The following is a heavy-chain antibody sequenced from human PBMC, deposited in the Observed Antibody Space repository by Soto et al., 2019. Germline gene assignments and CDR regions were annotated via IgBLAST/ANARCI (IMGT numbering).Heavy chain of an antibody. CDR1: GGTFSSYA. J-gene: IGHJ5*02. V-gene: IGHV1-69*06. CDR3: ASSQPGGPGNWFDP. CDR2: IIPIFGTA. Sequence: QVQLVQSGAEVKKPGSSVKVSCKASGGTFSSYAISWVRQAPGQGLEWMGGIIPIFGTANYAQKFQGRVTITADKSTSKAYMELSSLRSEDTAVYYCASSQPGGPGNWFDPWGQGTLVTVSS.